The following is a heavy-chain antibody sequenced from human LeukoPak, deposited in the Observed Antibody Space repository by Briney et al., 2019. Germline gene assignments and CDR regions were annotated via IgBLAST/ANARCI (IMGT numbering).Heavy chain of an antibody. CDR1: GFTFSDYY. J-gene: IGHJ3*01. CDR3: ARSSYSSSSSV. CDR2: INSDGSEG. V-gene: IGHV3-7*03. Sequence: GGSLRLSCAASGFTFSDYYMSWIRQAPGKGLEWVASINSDGSEGYYADVVKGRLTISRDNAKNSLYLQINSLRAEDTAVYYCARSSYSSSSSVWGQGTMVTVSS. D-gene: IGHD6-6*01.